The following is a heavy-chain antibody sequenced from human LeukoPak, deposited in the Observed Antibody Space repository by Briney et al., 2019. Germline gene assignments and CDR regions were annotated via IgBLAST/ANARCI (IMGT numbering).Heavy chain of an antibody. CDR3: ARETTVVTWGAFDI. Sequence: GGSLRLSCAASGFTFDDYAMHWVRQAPGKGLEWVSLISWDGGSTYYADSVKGRFTISRDNSKNSLYLQMNSLRAEDTALYYCARETTVVTWGAFDIWGQGTMVTVSS. D-gene: IGHD4-23*01. CDR2: ISWDGGST. J-gene: IGHJ3*02. V-gene: IGHV3-43D*03. CDR1: GFTFDDYA.